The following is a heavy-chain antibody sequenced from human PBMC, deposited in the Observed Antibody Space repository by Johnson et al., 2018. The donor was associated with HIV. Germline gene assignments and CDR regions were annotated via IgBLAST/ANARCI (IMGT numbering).Heavy chain of an antibody. D-gene: IGHD6-13*01. CDR2: ISSDGSNK. V-gene: IGHV3-30*03. J-gene: IGHJ3*02. CDR1: GFAFSSYG. Sequence: QVQVVESGGGVVQPGRSLRLSCAASGFAFSSYGMAWVRQAPGKGLEWVALISSDGSNKYYADSVRGRFTISRDNSKNTLYMQMNSLRDEDTAVYYCARERIGYSSSGDAFDIWGQGTMVTVSS. CDR3: ARERIGYSSSGDAFDI.